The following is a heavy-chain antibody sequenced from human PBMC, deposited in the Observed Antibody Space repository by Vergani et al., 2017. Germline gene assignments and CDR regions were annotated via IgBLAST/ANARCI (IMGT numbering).Heavy chain of an antibody. V-gene: IGHV4-34*01. CDR2: INHSGST. D-gene: IGHD6-19*01. CDR1: GGSFSGYY. J-gene: IGHJ4*02. CDR3: ARAPYSSGWYLGGTDY. Sequence: QVQLQQWGAGLLKPSETLSLTCAVYGGSFSGYYWSWIRQPPGKGLEWIGEINHSGSTNYNPSLKSRVTISVDTSKNQFSLKLCSVTAADTAVYYCARAPYSSGWYLGGTDYWGQGTLVTVSS.